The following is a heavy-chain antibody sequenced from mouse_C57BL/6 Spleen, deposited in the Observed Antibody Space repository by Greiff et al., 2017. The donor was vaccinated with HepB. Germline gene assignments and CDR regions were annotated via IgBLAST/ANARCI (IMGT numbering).Heavy chain of an antibody. V-gene: IGHV1-42*01. Sequence: EVQLQQSGPELVKPGASVKISCKASGYSFTGYYMNWVKQSPEKSLEWIGEINPSTGGTTYNQKFKAKATLTVDKSSSTAYMQLKSLTSEDSAVYYCARSSLLLRGMDYWGQGTSVTVSS. D-gene: IGHD1-1*01. CDR1: GYSFTGYY. CDR3: ARSSLLLRGMDY. J-gene: IGHJ4*01. CDR2: INPSTGGT.